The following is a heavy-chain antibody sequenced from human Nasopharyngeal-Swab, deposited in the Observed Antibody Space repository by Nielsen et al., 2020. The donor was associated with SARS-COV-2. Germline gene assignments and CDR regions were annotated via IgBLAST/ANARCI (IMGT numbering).Heavy chain of an antibody. V-gene: IGHV3-7*03. CDR2: IKEDGSQK. D-gene: IGHD1-26*01. Sequence: GESLKISCAASGFTFNTYWMNWARQAPGMGLEWVANIKEDGSQKNYADSVKGRFTISRDNAKNSLYLQMNSLRAEDTAMYYCARDDDTGSYSDAFDIWGQGTMVTVSS. J-gene: IGHJ3*02. CDR3: ARDDDTGSYSDAFDI. CDR1: GFTFNTYW.